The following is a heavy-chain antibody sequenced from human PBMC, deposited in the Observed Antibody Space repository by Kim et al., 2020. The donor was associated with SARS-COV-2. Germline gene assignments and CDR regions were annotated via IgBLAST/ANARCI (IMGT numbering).Heavy chain of an antibody. J-gene: IGHJ3*02. Sequence: SETLSLTCTVSGGSISSGSYYWSWIRQPAGKGLEWIGRIYTSGSTNYNPSLKSRVTISVDTSKNQFSLKLSSVTAADTAVYYCARDWVAPYAFDIWGQGTMVTVSS. D-gene: IGHD2-15*01. CDR1: GGSISSGSYY. CDR3: ARDWVAPYAFDI. CDR2: IYTSGST. V-gene: IGHV4-61*02.